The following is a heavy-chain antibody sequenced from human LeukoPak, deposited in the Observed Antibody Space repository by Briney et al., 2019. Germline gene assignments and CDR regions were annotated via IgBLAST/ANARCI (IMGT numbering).Heavy chain of an antibody. Sequence: SETLSLTCTVSGGSITSNTYYWGWIRRPPGKGLEWIGSIHYSGSPDYNPSLKSRVTISLDTSKNQFSLNLNSVTAADTAVYYCARRGYYDSSGYFGKLDYFDYWGQGTLVTVSS. D-gene: IGHD3-22*01. V-gene: IGHV4-39*01. CDR3: ARRGYYDSSGYFGKLDYFDY. J-gene: IGHJ4*02. CDR1: GGSITSNTYY. CDR2: IHYSGSP.